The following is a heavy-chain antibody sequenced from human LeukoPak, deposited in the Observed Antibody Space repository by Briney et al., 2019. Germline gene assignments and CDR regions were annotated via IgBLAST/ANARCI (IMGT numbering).Heavy chain of an antibody. Sequence: ASVTVSCKASGYTFTGYYMHWVRQAPGQGLEWMGWINPNSGGTNYAQTFQGRVSITRDTSISTGYMELSRLRSDDTAVYYCARDSVAGTDYWGQGTLVTVSS. V-gene: IGHV1-2*02. CDR3: ARDSVAGTDY. CDR1: GYTFTGYY. D-gene: IGHD6-19*01. CDR2: INPNSGGT. J-gene: IGHJ4*02.